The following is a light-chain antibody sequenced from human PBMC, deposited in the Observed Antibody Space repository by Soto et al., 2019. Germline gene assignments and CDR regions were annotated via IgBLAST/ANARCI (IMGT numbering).Light chain of an antibody. CDR2: TAS. CDR1: QGISSY. V-gene: IGKV1-9*01. CDR3: QQCNSYPIT. J-gene: IGKJ5*01. Sequence: DLQMTQSPSTLSASVGDRVTITCRASQGISSYLAWYQQKPGKAPNLLIHTASTLQRGVPSRFSGSGSRTEFTLTISSRQPEDFATYYCQQCNSYPITFGQGTRLEIK.